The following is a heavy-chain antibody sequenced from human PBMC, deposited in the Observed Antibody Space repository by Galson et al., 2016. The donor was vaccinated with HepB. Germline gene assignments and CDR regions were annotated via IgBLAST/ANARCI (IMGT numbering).Heavy chain of an antibody. J-gene: IGHJ4*02. V-gene: IGHV3-74*01. CDR1: GFTFTNYW. CDR2: IDGDGRGT. D-gene: IGHD6-6*01. CDR3: ARDTAGRRIDS. Sequence: SLRLSCAASGFTFTNYWIHWVRQAPGKGLEWVARIDGDGRGTSFADSVKGRFTISRDNAKNTLSLQMNSLRAEDTALYYCARDTAGRRIDSWGQGTLVTVSS.